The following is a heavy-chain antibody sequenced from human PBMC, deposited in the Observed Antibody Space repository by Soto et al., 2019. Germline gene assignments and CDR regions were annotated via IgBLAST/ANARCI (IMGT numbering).Heavy chain of an antibody. CDR3: VASLAASGLNWLDP. CDR2: IFANGHT. V-gene: IGHV4-4*07. Sequence: QLQLQESGPGLVKASETLSLTCIVSGGSISEKYWNWVRQPPGKGLEWIGLIFANGHTDFNPSLKSRGTMSVDASKNQFSRRLTSITAADTAVYYCVASLAASGLNWLDPWGRGTLVTVSS. J-gene: IGHJ5*02. D-gene: IGHD6-13*01. CDR1: GGSISEKY.